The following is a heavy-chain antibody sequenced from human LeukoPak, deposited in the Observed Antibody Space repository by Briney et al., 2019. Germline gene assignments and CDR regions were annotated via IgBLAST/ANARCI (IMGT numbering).Heavy chain of an antibody. CDR2: INSDGSST. D-gene: IGHD6-13*01. J-gene: IGHJ4*02. Sequence: GGSLRLSCAASGLTFSSHWMHWVRQAPGKGLLWVSRINSDGSSTSYADSVKGRFTISRDNAKNTLYLQMNSLRAEDTAVYYCARRIAAAAAPYYFDYWGQGTLVTVSS. CDR3: ARRIAAAAAPYYFDY. V-gene: IGHV3-74*01. CDR1: GLTFSSHW.